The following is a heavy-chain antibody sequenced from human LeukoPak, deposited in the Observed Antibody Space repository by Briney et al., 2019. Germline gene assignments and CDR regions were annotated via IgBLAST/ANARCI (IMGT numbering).Heavy chain of an antibody. CDR3: ARHSREGGSSWHIRSRFDP. CDR1: GGSISSYQ. V-gene: IGHV4-59*08. J-gene: IGHJ5*02. CDR2: MYYSGST. D-gene: IGHD6-13*01. Sequence: SETLSLTCTVSGGSISSYQWSWIRQPPGKGLEWIGYMYYSGSTNYNPSLKSRVTISVDTSKNQFSLKLSSVTAADTAVYYCARHSREGGSSWHIRSRFDPWGHGTLVTVSS.